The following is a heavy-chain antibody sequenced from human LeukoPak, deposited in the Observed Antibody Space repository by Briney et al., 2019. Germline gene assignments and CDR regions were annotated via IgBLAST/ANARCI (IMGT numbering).Heavy chain of an antibody. CDR3: ARGVWFGELANPYFDY. CDR2: IYYGGST. CDR1: GGSISSYY. D-gene: IGHD3-10*01. J-gene: IGHJ4*02. V-gene: IGHV4-59*01. Sequence: PSETLSLTCTVAGGSISSYYWSWIRQPPGKGLEWIGYIYYGGSTNYNPSLKSRVTISVDTSKNQFSLKLSSVTAADTAVYYCARGVWFGELANPYFDYWGQGTLVTVSS.